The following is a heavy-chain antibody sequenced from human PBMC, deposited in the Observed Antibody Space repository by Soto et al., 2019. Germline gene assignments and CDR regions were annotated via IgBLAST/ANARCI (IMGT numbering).Heavy chain of an antibody. CDR2: INSDGSST. CDR1: GYTFSSYW. Sequence: GGSLRLYCAASGYTFSSYWIHWVRQAPGKGLVWVSRINSDGSSTSYAYSVKGRFTISRDNAKNTLYLQMNSLRAEDTAVYYCARDYSSGCLTWGQGTLVTLSS. CDR3: ARDYSSGCLT. J-gene: IGHJ5*02. V-gene: IGHV3-74*01. D-gene: IGHD6-19*01.